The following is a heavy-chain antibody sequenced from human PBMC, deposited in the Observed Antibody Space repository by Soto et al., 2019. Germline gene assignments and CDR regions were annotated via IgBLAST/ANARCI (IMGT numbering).Heavy chain of an antibody. J-gene: IGHJ1*01. V-gene: IGHV4-30-4*01. CDR2: IYYSGST. D-gene: IGHD6-13*01. CDR1: GGSISSGDYY. CDR3: ARASLHSSWYGEYFQH. Sequence: TSETLSLTCTVSGGSISSGDYYWSWIRQPPGKGLEWIGYIYYSGSTYYNPSLKSRVTISVDTSKNQFSLKLSSVTAADTAVYYCARASLHSSWYGEYFQHWGQGTLVTVSS.